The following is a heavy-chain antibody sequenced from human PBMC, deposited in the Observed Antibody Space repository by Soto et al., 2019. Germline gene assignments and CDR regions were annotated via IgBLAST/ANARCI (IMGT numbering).Heavy chain of an antibody. CDR1: GFTFSTYW. D-gene: IGHD3-10*01. Sequence: EVQLVESGGGLVQPGGSLRLSCAASGFTFSTYWMHWVRQAPGKGLVWVSRIESDGSSTSYADSVKGRFTISRDNAKNTLYLQMNSLRAEDMAVYYCASTITMVRGHGMDVWGQRTTVTVSS. CDR2: IESDGSST. J-gene: IGHJ6*02. CDR3: ASTITMVRGHGMDV. V-gene: IGHV3-74*01.